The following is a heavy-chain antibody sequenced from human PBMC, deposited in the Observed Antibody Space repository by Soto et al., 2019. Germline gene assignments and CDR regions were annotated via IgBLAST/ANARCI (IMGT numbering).Heavy chain of an antibody. CDR2: IYYSGST. J-gene: IGHJ5*02. CDR1: GGSISSSSFH. Sequence: SETLSLTCTVSGGSISSSSFHWGWIRQPPGKGLEWIGSIYYSGSTYCSPSLKSRVTISVDTSKNQFSLKLSSVTAADTAVYSCVRRERAAGTDWWFDPWGQGTLVTVSS. V-gene: IGHV4-39*01. D-gene: IGHD6-13*01. CDR3: VRRERAAGTDWWFDP.